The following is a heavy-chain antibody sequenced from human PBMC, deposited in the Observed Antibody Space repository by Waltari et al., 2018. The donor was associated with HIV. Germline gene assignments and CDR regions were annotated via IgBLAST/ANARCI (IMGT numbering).Heavy chain of an antibody. CDR3: ARPIYCSDTSCYWFDP. J-gene: IGHJ5*02. CDR2: IYYSGST. Sequence: QLQLQESGPGLVKPSETLSLTCTVSGGFISGSGYYWGWIRQPPGKGLEWIGSIYYSGSTYYNPSLKSRVTISVDTSKNQFSLKLSSVTAADTAVYYCARPIYCSDTSCYWFDPWGQGTLVTVSS. D-gene: IGHD2-2*01. CDR1: GGFISGSGYY. V-gene: IGHV4-39*01.